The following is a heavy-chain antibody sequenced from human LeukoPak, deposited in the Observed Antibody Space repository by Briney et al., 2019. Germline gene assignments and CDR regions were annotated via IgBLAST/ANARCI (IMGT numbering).Heavy chain of an antibody. J-gene: IGHJ3*02. D-gene: IGHD7-27*01. V-gene: IGHV1-2*02. CDR3: ARDILTDDAFDI. CDR2: INPNSGGT. Sequence: GASVKVSCKASGYTFTGYFMHWVRQAPGQGLEWMGWINPNSGGTNYAQKFQGRVTMTRDTSISTAYMELSRLTSDDTAVYYCARDILTDDAFDIWGQGTMVTVSS. CDR1: GYTFTGYF.